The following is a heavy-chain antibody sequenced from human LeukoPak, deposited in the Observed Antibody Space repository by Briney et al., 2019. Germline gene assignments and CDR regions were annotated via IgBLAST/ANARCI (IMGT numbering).Heavy chain of an antibody. CDR2: IYYSGST. V-gene: IGHV4-59*01. CDR1: GGSISSYY. CDR3: ARGGGYSGSYYYYYYMDV. Sequence: PSETLSLTCTVSGGSISSYYWSWIRQPPGKGLEWIGDIYYSGSTNYNPSLKSRVTISVDTSKNQFSLKLSSVTAAATAVYYCARGGGYSGSYYYYYYMDVWGKGTTVTVSS. D-gene: IGHD1-26*01. J-gene: IGHJ6*03.